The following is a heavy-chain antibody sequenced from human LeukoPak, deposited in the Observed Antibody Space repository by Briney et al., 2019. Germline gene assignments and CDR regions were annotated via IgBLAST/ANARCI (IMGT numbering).Heavy chain of an antibody. CDR3: ARDDSSSWFHYMDV. Sequence: GGSLRLSCAASGFTFSSYAMHWVRQAPGKGLEWVAVISYDGSNKYYADSVKGRFTISRDNSKNTLYLQMNSLRAEDTAVYYCARDDSSSWFHYMDVWGKGTTVTVSS. CDR2: ISYDGSNK. D-gene: IGHD6-13*01. V-gene: IGHV3-30*04. CDR1: GFTFSSYA. J-gene: IGHJ6*03.